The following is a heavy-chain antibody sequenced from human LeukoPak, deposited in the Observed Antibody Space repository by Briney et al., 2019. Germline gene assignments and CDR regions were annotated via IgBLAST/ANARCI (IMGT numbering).Heavy chain of an antibody. J-gene: IGHJ4*02. CDR1: GFTFSSYS. CDR3: ARVGVGSSSREDLFDY. Sequence: GGSLRLSCAASGFTFSSYSMNWVRQAPGKGLEWVSSISSSSSYIYYAGSVKGRFTISRDNAKNSLYLQMSSLRAEDTAMYYCARVGVGSSSREDLFDYWGQGTLVTVSS. D-gene: IGHD6-13*01. CDR2: ISSSSSYI. V-gene: IGHV3-21*01.